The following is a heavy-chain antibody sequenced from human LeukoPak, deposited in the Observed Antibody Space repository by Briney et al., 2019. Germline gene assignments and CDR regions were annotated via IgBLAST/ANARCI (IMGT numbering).Heavy chain of an antibody. D-gene: IGHD1-26*01. CDR1: GGSFSGYY. Sequence: SETLSLTCAVYGGSFSGYYWSWLRQPPGKGLEWIGEINHSGSTNYNPSLKSRVTISVDTSKNQFSLKLSSVTAADTAVYYCARGALWYSGSYYSCWGQGTLVTVSS. CDR3: ARGALWYSGSYYSC. J-gene: IGHJ4*02. V-gene: IGHV4-34*01. CDR2: INHSGST.